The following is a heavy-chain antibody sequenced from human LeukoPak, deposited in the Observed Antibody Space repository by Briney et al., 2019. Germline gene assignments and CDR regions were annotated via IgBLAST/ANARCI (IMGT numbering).Heavy chain of an antibody. V-gene: IGHV4-28*01. D-gene: IGHD3-22*01. J-gene: IGHJ4*02. CDR2: IYHSGTT. CDR3: ARKESVYYYFDY. Sequence: SETLSLTRAVSGYSITSSSWWGWIRQPPGKGLEWIGYIYHSGTTYYNPSLQSRVTMSVDTSKNQFSLKLSSVTAVDTAVYYCARKESVYYYFDYWGQGTLVTVSS. CDR1: GYSITSSSW.